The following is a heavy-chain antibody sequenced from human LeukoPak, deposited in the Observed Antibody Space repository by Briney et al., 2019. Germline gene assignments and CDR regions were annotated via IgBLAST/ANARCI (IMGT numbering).Heavy chain of an antibody. V-gene: IGHV1-69*13. CDR2: IIPIFGTA. CDR3: ARCGGDCSRFDY. Sequence: ASVKVSCKASGGTFSSYAISWVRQAPGQGLEWMGGIIPIFGTANYAQTFQGRVTITADESTRTDYLELVSLRTEDTAVYYCARCGGDCSRFDYWGQGTLVTVSS. CDR1: GGTFSSYA. D-gene: IGHD2-21*01. J-gene: IGHJ4*02.